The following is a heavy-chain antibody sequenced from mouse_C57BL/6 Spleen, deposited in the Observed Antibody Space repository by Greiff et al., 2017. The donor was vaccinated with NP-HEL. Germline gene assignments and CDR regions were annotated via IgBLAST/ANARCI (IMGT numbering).Heavy chain of an antibody. V-gene: IGHV5-17*01. CDR3: ARLNGSSLHYYAMDY. D-gene: IGHD1-1*01. J-gene: IGHJ4*01. CDR2: ISSGSSTI. CDR1: GFTFSDYG. Sequence: EVQLKESGGGLVKPGGSLKLSCAASGFTFSDYGMHWVRQAPEKGLEWVAYISSGSSTIYYADTVKGRFTISRDNAKNTLFLQMTSLRSEDTAMYYCARLNGSSLHYYAMDYWGQGTSVTVSS.